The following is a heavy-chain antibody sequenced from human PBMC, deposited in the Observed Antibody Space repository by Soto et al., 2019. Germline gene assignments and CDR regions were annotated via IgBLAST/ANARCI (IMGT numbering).Heavy chain of an antibody. CDR1: GYTFTSYG. CDR2: ISAYNGNT. CDR3: ARIWADSGSYSQLYDY. D-gene: IGHD1-26*01. V-gene: IGHV1-18*01. J-gene: IGHJ4*02. Sequence: ASVKVSCKASGYTFTSYGISWVRQAPGQGLEWMGWISAYNGNTNYAQKLQGRVTMTTDTSTSTAYMELRSLSSDDTAVYYCARIWADSGSYSQLYDYWGQGTLVTVSS.